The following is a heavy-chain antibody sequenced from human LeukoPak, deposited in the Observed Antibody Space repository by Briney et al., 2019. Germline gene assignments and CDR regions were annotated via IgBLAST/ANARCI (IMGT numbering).Heavy chain of an antibody. Sequence: GGSLRLSCAASGFTFNTHSMNWVRQAPGKGLEWVSSISDNSNYTYYSDSVEGRFTISRDNAKNSLYLQMNSLRVEDTAVYYCANHFACGSTSCPPFDSWGQGTLVTVSS. CDR3: ANHFACGSTSCPPFDS. V-gene: IGHV3-21*01. J-gene: IGHJ4*02. CDR1: GFTFNTHS. CDR2: ISDNSNYT. D-gene: IGHD2-2*01.